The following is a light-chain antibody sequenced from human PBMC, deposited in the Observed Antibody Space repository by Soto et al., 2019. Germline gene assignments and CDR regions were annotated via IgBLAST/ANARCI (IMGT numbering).Light chain of an antibody. CDR1: QSISSY. CDR2: AAS. CDR3: QQSYSTPLYT. J-gene: IGKJ2*01. V-gene: IGKV1-39*01. Sequence: DIPMTQSPSSLSASVGDRVTITCRASQSISSYLNWYQQKPGKAPKLLIYAASSLQSGVPSRFSGSGSGTDFTLTISSLQPEDFATYYCQQSYSTPLYTFGQGTQLEIK.